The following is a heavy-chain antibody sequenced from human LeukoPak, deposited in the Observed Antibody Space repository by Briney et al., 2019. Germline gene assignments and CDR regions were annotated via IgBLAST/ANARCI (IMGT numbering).Heavy chain of an antibody. CDR3: ATLIYSYDSSGYVDY. Sequence: NPSQTLSLTCTVSGGSISSGGYCWSWIRQPPGKGLEWIGYIYHSGSTYYNPSLKSRVTISLDRSKNQFSLKLSSVTAADTAVYYCATLIYSYDSSGYVDYWGQGTLVTVSS. V-gene: IGHV4-30-2*01. J-gene: IGHJ4*02. D-gene: IGHD3-22*01. CDR2: IYHSGST. CDR1: GGSISSGGYC.